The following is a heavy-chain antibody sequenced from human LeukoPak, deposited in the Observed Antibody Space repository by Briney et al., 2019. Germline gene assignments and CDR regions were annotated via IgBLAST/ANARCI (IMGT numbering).Heavy chain of an antibody. CDR1: GFTVSSNY. CDR2: IYSGGST. CDR3: TTYNYAGTTGYFDY. Sequence: GGSLRLSCAASGFTVSSNYMSWVRQAPGKGLEWVSVIYSGGSTYYADSVKGRFTISRDNSKNTLYLQMNNLKTEDTAVYYCTTYNYAGTTGYFDYWGQGTLVTVST. D-gene: IGHD4-17*01. V-gene: IGHV3-53*01. J-gene: IGHJ4*02.